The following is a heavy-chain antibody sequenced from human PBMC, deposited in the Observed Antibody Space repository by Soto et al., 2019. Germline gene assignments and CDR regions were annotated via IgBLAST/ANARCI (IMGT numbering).Heavy chain of an antibody. CDR3: AKDFGYNYGYDAFDI. D-gene: IGHD5-18*01. Sequence: EVQLLESGGGSVQPGGSLRLSCAASGFTFSSYAMSWVRQAPGKGLEWVSGVSGSGGSTYCVDSVKGRFTISRDNSXDTLYLQMNSLRAEDTAVYYCAKDFGYNYGYDAFDIWGQGTMVTVSS. V-gene: IGHV3-23*01. CDR1: GFTFSSYA. J-gene: IGHJ3*02. CDR2: VSGSGGST.